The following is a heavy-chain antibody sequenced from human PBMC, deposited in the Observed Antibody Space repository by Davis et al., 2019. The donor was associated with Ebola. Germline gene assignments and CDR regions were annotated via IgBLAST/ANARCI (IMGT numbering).Heavy chain of an antibody. J-gene: IGHJ6*04. V-gene: IGHV1-2*06. CDR3: ARVLAVVVITTGEGYYYGMDV. CDR1: GYTFTGYY. Sequence: AASVKVSCKASGYTFTGYYMHWVRQAPGQGLEWMGRINPNSGGTNYAQKFQGRVTMTRDTSTSTVYMELSSLRSEDTAVYYCARVLAVVVITTGEGYYYGMDVWGKGTTVTVSS. D-gene: IGHD3-22*01. CDR2: INPNSGGT.